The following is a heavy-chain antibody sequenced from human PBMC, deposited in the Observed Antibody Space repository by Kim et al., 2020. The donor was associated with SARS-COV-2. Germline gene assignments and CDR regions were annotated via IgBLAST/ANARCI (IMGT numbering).Heavy chain of an antibody. CDR2: IYHSGST. CDR1: GYSISSGYY. CDR3: ARDGHDYGDAFDI. V-gene: IGHV4-38-2*02. D-gene: IGHD4-17*01. Sequence: SETLSLTCTVSGYSISSGYYWGWIRQPPGKGLEWIGSIYHSGSTYYNPSLKSRVTISVDTSKNQFSLKLSSVTAADTAVYYCARDGHDYGDAFDIWGQGTMVTVSS. J-gene: IGHJ3*02.